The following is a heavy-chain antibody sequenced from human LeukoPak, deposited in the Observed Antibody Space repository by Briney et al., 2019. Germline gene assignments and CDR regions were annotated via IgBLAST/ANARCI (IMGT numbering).Heavy chain of an antibody. CDR1: GFTFSSYS. CDR3: ARAEQLVPSYYYYMDV. Sequence: PGGSLRLSCAASGFTFSSYSMNWVRQAPGKGLEWVSYISSSSSTIYYADSVKGRFTISRDNAKNSLYLQMNSLRAEDTAVYYCARAEQLVPSYYYYMDVWGKGTTVTVSS. V-gene: IGHV3-48*01. J-gene: IGHJ6*03. D-gene: IGHD6-6*01. CDR2: ISSSSSTI.